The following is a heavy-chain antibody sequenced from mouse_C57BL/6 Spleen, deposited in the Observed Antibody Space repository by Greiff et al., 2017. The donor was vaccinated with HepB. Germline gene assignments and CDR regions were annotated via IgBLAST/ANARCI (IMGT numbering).Heavy chain of an antibody. CDR1: GFSLTSYG. Sequence: VKLVESGPGLVQPSQSLSITCTVSGFSLTSYGVHWVRQPPGKGLEWLGVIWSGGSTDYNAAFISRLSIRKDNSKSQVFFKMNSLQADDTAIYYCAKRGGGGYFDVWGTGTTVTVSS. V-gene: IGHV2-4*01. CDR3: AKRGGGGYFDV. CDR2: IWSGGST. J-gene: IGHJ1*03.